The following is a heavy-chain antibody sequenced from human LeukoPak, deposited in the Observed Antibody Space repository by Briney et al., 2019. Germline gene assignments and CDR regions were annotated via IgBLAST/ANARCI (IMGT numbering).Heavy chain of an antibody. J-gene: IGHJ4*02. Sequence: GGSLRLSCAASGFTFNNFGMHWVRQAPGKGLEWVAVISAGGSTKYYADSVKGRFTIFRDNSKNTLSLQMDSLRAEDSAVYYCAREAYYASGSYYNHWGQGTLVTVSS. CDR1: GFTFNNFG. D-gene: IGHD3-10*01. CDR3: AREAYYASGSYYNH. CDR2: ISAGGSTK. V-gene: IGHV3-30*03.